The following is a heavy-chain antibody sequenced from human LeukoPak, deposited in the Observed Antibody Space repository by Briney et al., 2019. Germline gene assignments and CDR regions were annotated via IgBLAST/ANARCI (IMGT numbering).Heavy chain of an antibody. Sequence: PGRSLRLSCAASGSTFSNYAMSWVRQAPGKGLEWVSGISGIGGCTYGADSVKGRFTISRDNSKNALYLQMNSLRAEDTAVYYCARGSYTSGATFDYWGQGTLVTVSS. CDR1: GSTFSNYA. J-gene: IGHJ4*02. CDR2: ISGIGGCT. V-gene: IGHV3-23*01. CDR3: ARGSYTSGATFDY. D-gene: IGHD3-10*01.